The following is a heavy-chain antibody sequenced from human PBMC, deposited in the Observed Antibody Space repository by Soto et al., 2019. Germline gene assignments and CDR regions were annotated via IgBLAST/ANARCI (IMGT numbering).Heavy chain of an antibody. CDR1: GFTFSSYG. CDR2: IWYDGSNK. Sequence: GGSLILSSAASGFTFSSYGMPRVSPAAGKGLEWVAVIWYDGSNKYYEDSVKGRFNLSRDNYKNKMYLQMNSMRAEDTAVYYCARTEYDFWSGEAGGYYHYGMDVWSKGT. D-gene: IGHD3-3*01. V-gene: IGHV3-33*01. J-gene: IGHJ6*04. CDR3: ARTEYDFWSGEAGGYYHYGMDV.